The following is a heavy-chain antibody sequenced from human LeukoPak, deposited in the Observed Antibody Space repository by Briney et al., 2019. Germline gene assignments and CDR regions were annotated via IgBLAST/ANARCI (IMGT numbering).Heavy chain of an antibody. Sequence: GGSLRLSCAASGFTFSSYAMSWVRQAPGKGLEWVSAISGSGGSTYYADSVEGRFTISRDNSKNTLYLQMNSLRAEDTAVYYCAKDDGSVVVPLSVDYWGQGTLDTVSS. CDR2: ISGSGGST. CDR1: GFTFSSYA. CDR3: AKDDGSVVVPLSVDY. V-gene: IGHV3-23*01. D-gene: IGHD2-2*01. J-gene: IGHJ4*02.